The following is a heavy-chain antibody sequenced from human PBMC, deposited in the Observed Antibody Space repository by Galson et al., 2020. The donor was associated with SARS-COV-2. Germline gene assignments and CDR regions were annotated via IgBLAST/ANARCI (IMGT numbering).Heavy chain of an antibody. J-gene: IGHJ4*02. D-gene: IGHD3-9*01. CDR1: GGSISSHY. CDR2: VSATGST. Sequence: SETLSLTCTVSGGSISSHYWSWIRQPAGKGLEWIGRVSATGSTDYNPSLKSRVTMSVDTSKNQFFLRVRSVTAADTAVYYCAKGIYGISSEGLFDYWGQGTLVTVSS. CDR3: AKGIYGISSEGLFDY. V-gene: IGHV4-4*07.